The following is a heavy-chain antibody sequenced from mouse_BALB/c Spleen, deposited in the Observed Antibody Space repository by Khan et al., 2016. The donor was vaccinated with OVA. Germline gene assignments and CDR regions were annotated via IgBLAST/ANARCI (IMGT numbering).Heavy chain of an antibody. D-gene: IGHD2-12*01. CDR1: GYTFTSYT. CDR2: INPSNNYT. Sequence: VQLQQSGAELARPGASVKMSCKASGYTFTSYTIHWVRQRPGQALEWIGHINPSNNYTNYNQNFKDKATLIVDNSSSKAYMKLSSRTYEDSAVCYGGREGAYDSPDGLFAYWCQVTLVTVSA. J-gene: IGHJ3*01. CDR3: GREGAYDSPDGLFAY. V-gene: IGHV1-4*01.